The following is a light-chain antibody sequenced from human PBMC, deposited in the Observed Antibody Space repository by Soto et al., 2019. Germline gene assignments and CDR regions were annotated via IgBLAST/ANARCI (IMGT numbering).Light chain of an antibody. V-gene: IGKV1-33*01. Sequence: DIQVTQSPSSLSASVGDRLTITCQASQDISKYLNWYQQKPGKAPKLLIYDASNLEAGVPSRFSGRGSGTDFTLTISSLQPEDIGTYYCQKYDTLSITFGQGTRLEIK. CDR1: QDISKY. CDR3: QKYDTLSIT. CDR2: DAS. J-gene: IGKJ5*01.